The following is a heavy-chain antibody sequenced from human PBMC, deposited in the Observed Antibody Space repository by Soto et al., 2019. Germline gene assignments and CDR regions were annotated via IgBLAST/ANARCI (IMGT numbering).Heavy chain of an antibody. CDR2: INPNSGGT. Sequence: QVQLVQSGAEVKKPGASVKVSCKASGYTFTGYYMHWVRQAPGQGLEWMGWINPNSGGTNYAQKFQGRVTMTRDTSISTAYMELSRLRSDDTAVYYCAIPRRPFQLGPYYYGMDVWGQGTTVTVSS. CDR1: GYTFTGYY. J-gene: IGHJ6*02. D-gene: IGHD6-6*01. CDR3: AIPRRPFQLGPYYYGMDV. V-gene: IGHV1-2*02.